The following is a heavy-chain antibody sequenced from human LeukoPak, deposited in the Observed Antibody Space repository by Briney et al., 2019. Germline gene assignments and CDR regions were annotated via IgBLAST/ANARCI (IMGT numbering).Heavy chain of an antibody. CDR2: IYTSGTT. J-gene: IGHJ4*02. Sequence: PSETLSLTCTVSGGSISSSSYHWGWIRQPAGKGLEWIGRIYTSGTTNYNPSLKSRVTMSVDTSKNQFSLKLSSVTAADTAVYYCARVGDYALKDWGQGTLVTVSS. CDR1: GGSISSSSYH. V-gene: IGHV4-61*02. D-gene: IGHD3-16*01. CDR3: ARVGDYALKD.